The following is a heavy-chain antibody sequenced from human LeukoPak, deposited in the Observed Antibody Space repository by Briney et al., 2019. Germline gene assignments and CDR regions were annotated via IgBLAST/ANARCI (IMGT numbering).Heavy chain of an antibody. CDR3: ARPYSSSAKGTFDI. CDR2: IKQDGSEK. CDR1: GFTFSSYW. J-gene: IGHJ3*02. D-gene: IGHD6-13*01. V-gene: IGHV3-7*03. Sequence: VGSLGLSCAASGFTFSSYWMSWVRQAPGKGLEWVANIKQDGSEKYFVDSVKGRFTISRDNAKNSLYLQMNSLRAEDTAVYYCARPYSSSAKGTFDIWGQGTMVTVSS.